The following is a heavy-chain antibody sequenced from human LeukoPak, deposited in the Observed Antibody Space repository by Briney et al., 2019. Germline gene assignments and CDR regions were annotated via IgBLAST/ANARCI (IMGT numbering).Heavy chain of an antibody. V-gene: IGHV4-59*01. Sequence: SETLSLTCTVSGGSISSYYWSWIRQPPGKGLEWIGYIYYSGSTNYNPSLKSRVTISVDTSKSQFSLKLSSVTAADTAVYYCARERKMATRASYYYHYGMDVWGQGTTVTVSS. D-gene: IGHD5-24*01. CDR2: IYYSGST. CDR1: GGSISSYY. CDR3: ARERKMATRASYYYHYGMDV. J-gene: IGHJ6*02.